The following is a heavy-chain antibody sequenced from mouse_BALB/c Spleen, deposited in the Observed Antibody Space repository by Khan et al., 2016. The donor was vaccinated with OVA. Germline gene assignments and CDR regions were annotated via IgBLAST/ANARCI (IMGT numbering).Heavy chain of an antibody. V-gene: IGHV9-1*02. J-gene: IGHJ1*01. CDR2: INTYTGEP. CDR1: GYTFTNYG. CDR3: ARGASYGDFDV. Sequence: QIQLVQSGPELKKPGETVKISCKASGYTFTNYGMNWVKQAPGKGLKWMGWINTYTGEPTYTDDFKGRFAFSLEPSARTAYLQINNLKNEDMATYFCARGASYGDFDVWGAGTTVTVSS.